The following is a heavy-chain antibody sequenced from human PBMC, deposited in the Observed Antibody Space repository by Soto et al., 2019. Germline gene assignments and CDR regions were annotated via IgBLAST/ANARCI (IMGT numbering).Heavy chain of an antibody. V-gene: IGHV4-59*01. CDR2: ISYSGST. D-gene: IGHD5-18*01. J-gene: IGHJ6*02. CDR3: ARARQRDTGRGLDV. CDR1: GDSINSYF. Sequence: PSETLSLTCTISGDSINSYFWNWIRQSPGKGLEWIGYISYSGSTSYNPSLQSRVTISSDTSKNQFSLELSSVTAADTAVYYCARARQRDTGRGLDVWGQGTTVTVSS.